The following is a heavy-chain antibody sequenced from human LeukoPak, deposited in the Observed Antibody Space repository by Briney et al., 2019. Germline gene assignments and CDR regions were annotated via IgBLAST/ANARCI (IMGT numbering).Heavy chain of an antibody. D-gene: IGHD3-16*01. Sequence: PSETLSLTCAVYGGSFSGYYWSWIRRPPGKGLEWIGEINHSGSTNCNPSLKSRVTISVDTSKNQFSLKLTSVTAADTAVYYCARETSQKGAHYMDVWGKGTTVTISS. CDR2: INHSGST. CDR1: GGSFSGYY. CDR3: ARETSQKGAHYMDV. V-gene: IGHV4-34*01. J-gene: IGHJ6*03.